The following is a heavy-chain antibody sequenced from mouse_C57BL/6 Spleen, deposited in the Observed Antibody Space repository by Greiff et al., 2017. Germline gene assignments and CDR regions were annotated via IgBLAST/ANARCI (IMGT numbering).Heavy chain of an antibody. CDR2: ISSGGDYI. CDR3: TRDRGGKEAWFAY. J-gene: IGHJ3*01. CDR1: GFTFSSYA. Sequence: EVKLMESGEGLVKPGGSLKLSCAASGFTFSSYAMSWVRQTPEKRLEWVAYISSGGDYIYYADTVKGRFTISRDNDRNTLYLQMSSLKSEDTAMYYCTRDRGGKEAWFAYWGQGTLVTVSA. V-gene: IGHV5-9-1*02.